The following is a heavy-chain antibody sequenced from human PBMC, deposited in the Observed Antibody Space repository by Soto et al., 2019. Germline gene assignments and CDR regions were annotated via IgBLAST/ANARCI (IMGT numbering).Heavy chain of an antibody. CDR2: IYPGDHET. J-gene: IGHJ4*02. CDR3: SRSPRSSPYFDY. Sequence: PGESLKISWQCSGDTFSNFWIGWVRQLPGKGLEWMGIIYPGDHETRYSPSFHGKVTISADKSINTAYLQWNSLEASDTAFYFCSRSPRSSPYFDYWGQGAMVTVSS. CDR1: GDTFSNFW. V-gene: IGHV5-51*01. D-gene: IGHD6-13*01.